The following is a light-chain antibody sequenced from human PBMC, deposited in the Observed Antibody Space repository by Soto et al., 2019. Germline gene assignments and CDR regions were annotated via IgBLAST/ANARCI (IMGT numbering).Light chain of an antibody. CDR3: QQSSTTWT. CDR2: AAS. CDR1: QNINSH. Sequence: DIQMTQSPSSLSASVGGRVTITCRASQNINSHLNWYQQKAGKTPQLPIHAASSLQSGVPLRFSGSGSGTDYTLTISGLQPEDSATYYCQQSSTTWTFGQGTKVDIK. V-gene: IGKV1-39*01. J-gene: IGKJ1*01.